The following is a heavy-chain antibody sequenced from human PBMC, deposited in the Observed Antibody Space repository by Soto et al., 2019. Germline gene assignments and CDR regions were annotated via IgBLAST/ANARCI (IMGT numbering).Heavy chain of an antibody. CDR3: ARYAMRGGDLDY. Sequence: EVQLVESGGGLVQPGGSLRLSCAASGFTFNNYWMDWVRQAPGKGLEWVANIKEDGSEKYYVDSVKGRFTISRDNAKNSLYLQMNSLRVEDTAVYYCARYAMRGGDLDYWGQGTLVTVSS. V-gene: IGHV3-7*01. D-gene: IGHD2-2*01. CDR1: GFTFNNYW. J-gene: IGHJ4*02. CDR2: IKEDGSEK.